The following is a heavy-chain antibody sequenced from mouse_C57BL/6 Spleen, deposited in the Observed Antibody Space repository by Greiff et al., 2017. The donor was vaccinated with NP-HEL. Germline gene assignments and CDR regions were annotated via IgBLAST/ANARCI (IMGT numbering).Heavy chain of an antibody. CDR1: GYTFTDYY. D-gene: IGHD2-3*01. CDR3: AREGLDGYWFAY. CDR2: IYPGSGNT. Sequence: VQLQQSGAELVRPGASVKLSCKASGYTFTDYYINWVKQRPGQGLEWIARIYPGSGNTYYNEKFKGKATLTAEKSSSTAYMQLSSLTSEDSAVYFCAREGLDGYWFAYWGQGTLVTVSA. V-gene: IGHV1-76*01. J-gene: IGHJ3*01.